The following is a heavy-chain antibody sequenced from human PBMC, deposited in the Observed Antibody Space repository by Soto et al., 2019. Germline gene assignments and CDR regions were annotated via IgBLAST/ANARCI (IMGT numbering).Heavy chain of an antibody. CDR1: GGSFSGYY. CDR2: INHSGST. V-gene: IGHV4-34*01. Sequence: SETLSLTCAGYGGSFSGYYWSWIRQPPGKGLEWIGEINHSGSTNYNPSLKSRVTISVDTSKNQFSLKLSSVTAADTAVYYCARAANPDYWGQGTLVTVSS. J-gene: IGHJ4*02. CDR3: ARAANPDY.